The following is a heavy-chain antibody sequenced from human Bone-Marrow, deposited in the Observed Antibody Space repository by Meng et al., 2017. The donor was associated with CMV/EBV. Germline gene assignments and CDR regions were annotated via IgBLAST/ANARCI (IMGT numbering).Heavy chain of an antibody. V-gene: IGHV3-33*06. CDR2: IWYDGSNK. CDR1: GFTFSSYG. J-gene: IGHJ4*02. Sequence: GESLKISCAASGFTFSSYGMHWVRQAPGKGLEWVAVIWYDGSNKYYADSVKGRFTISRDNSKNTLYLQMNSLRAEDTAVYYCAKGDSSGWGAPDYWGQGNLVTVSS. D-gene: IGHD6-19*01. CDR3: AKGDSSGWGAPDY.